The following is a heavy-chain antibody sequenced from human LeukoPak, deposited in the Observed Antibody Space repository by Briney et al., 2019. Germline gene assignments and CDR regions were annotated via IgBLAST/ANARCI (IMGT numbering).Heavy chain of an antibody. V-gene: IGHV3-23*01. Sequence: GGSLRLSCAASGFTFDNYAMTWVRQAPGKGLEWVSGSGSGGSTYYADSVKGRFTISRDNSKNTLFLQMNSLRAEDTAVYYCAKDFWSGYYPTYWGQGTLVTVSS. CDR2: SGSGGST. D-gene: IGHD3-3*01. J-gene: IGHJ4*02. CDR1: GFTFDNYA. CDR3: AKDFWSGYYPTY.